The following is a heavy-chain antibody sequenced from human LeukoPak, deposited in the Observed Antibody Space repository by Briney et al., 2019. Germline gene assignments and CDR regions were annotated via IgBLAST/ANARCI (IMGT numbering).Heavy chain of an antibody. J-gene: IGHJ3*02. Sequence: ASVKVSCKASGYTFSSSDINWVRQAAGQGLEWMGWMNPNRGSTGYAQKFQGRVTMTRDTSINTTCMELSSLRVEDTAVYYCARDKRGQAAADDPFDIWGQGTMVTVSS. CDR1: GYTFSSSD. CDR3: ARDKRGQAAADDPFDI. D-gene: IGHD6-13*01. V-gene: IGHV1-8*02. CDR2: MNPNRGST.